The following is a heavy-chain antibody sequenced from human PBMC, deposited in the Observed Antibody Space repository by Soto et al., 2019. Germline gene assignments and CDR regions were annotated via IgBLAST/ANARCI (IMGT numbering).Heavy chain of an antibody. CDR3: AKDIRRIGATIQD. Sequence: GGSLRLSCAASGFTFDDYAMHWVRQAPGKGLEWVSGISWNSGSIGYADSVKGRFTISRDNAKNSLYLQMNSLRAEDTALYYCAKDIRRIGATIQDWGQGTLVPVSS. CDR1: GFTFDDYA. D-gene: IGHD5-12*01. CDR2: ISWNSGSI. J-gene: IGHJ4*02. V-gene: IGHV3-9*01.